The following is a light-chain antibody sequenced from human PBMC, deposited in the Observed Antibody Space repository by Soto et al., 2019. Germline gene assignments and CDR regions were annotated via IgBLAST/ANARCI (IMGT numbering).Light chain of an antibody. CDR3: QQCGRSPWT. CDR1: QSVSSSY. Sequence: EIVLTQSPGTGSLSPVGIATLAFMASQSVSSSYLAWYQQKPGQAPRLLIYGASSRATGIPDRFSGSGSGTDFTLTISRLEPEDFAMYYCQQCGRSPWTFGQGTKVDIK. CDR2: GAS. J-gene: IGKJ1*01. V-gene: IGKV3-20*01.